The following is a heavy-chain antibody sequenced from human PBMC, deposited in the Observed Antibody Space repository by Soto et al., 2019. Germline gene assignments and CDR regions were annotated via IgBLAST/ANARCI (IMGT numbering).Heavy chain of an antibody. CDR3: ARGAYDFWSGYYTGMYGMDV. CDR1: GGSVSSGSYY. D-gene: IGHD3-3*01. CDR2: IYYSGST. V-gene: IGHV4-61*01. Sequence: PSETLSLTCTVSGGSVSSGSYYWSWIRQPPGKGLEWIGYIYYSGSTNYNLSLKSRVTISVDTSKNQFSLKLSSVTAADTAVYYCARGAYDFWSGYYTGMYGMDVWGQGTTVTVSS. J-gene: IGHJ6*02.